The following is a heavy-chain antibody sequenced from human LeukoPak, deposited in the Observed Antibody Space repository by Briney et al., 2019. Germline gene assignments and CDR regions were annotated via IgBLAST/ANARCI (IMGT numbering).Heavy chain of an antibody. D-gene: IGHD2-2*01. V-gene: IGHV3-23*01. CDR1: GFTFSSYA. J-gene: IGHJ4*02. CDR2: ISGSGGST. CDR3: ARERCSSTNCYAGGDY. Sequence: GGSLRLSCAASGFTFSSYAMSWVRQAPGKGLEWVSAISGSGGSTYYADSVKGRFTISRDNSKNTLYLQMNSLRAEDTAVYYCARERCSSTNCYAGGDYWGQGTLVTVSS.